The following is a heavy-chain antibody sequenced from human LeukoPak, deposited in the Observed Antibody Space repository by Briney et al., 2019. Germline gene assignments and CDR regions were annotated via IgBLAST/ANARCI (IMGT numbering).Heavy chain of an antibody. V-gene: IGHV3-23*01. CDR2: ISGSGGST. J-gene: IGHJ4*02. CDR3: AKELVSSGYYFDY. Sequence: GGSLRLSCAASRFTFSSYVMSGVRQAPGKGVEWVSAISGSGGSTYYADSVRGRVTISRDNSKNTLYLQMNSLRADDTAVYYCAKELVSSGYYFDYWGQGTLVTVSS. D-gene: IGHD3-22*01. CDR1: RFTFSSYV.